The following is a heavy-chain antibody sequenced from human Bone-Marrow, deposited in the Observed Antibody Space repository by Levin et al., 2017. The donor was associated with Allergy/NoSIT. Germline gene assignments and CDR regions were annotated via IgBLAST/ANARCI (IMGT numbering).Heavy chain of an antibody. J-gene: IGHJ4*02. CDR2: IYYSGAT. CDR3: ARGLYASGWNYYDS. Sequence: SETLSLTCSVSGDSISHYYWNWIRQSPGKGPELIGYIYYSGATNYNPSLKSRVTISIDASKSQFSLKLISVTAADTGVYYCARGLYASGWNYYDSWGQGTLVTVSS. CDR1: GDSISHYY. D-gene: IGHD6-19*01. V-gene: IGHV4-59*01.